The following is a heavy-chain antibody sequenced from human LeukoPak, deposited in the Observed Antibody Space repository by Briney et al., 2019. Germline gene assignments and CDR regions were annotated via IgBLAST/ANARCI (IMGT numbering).Heavy chain of an antibody. Sequence: VASVKVSCKASGYTFTSYDINWVRQATGRGLEWMGWMNPNSGNTGYAQKFQGRVTMTRNTSISTAYMELSSLRSEDTAVYYCARGLGGSSSGEIYNWFDPWGQGTLVTVSS. CDR2: MNPNSGNT. V-gene: IGHV1-8*01. CDR1: GYTFTSYD. J-gene: IGHJ5*02. CDR3: ARGLGGSSSGEIYNWFDP. D-gene: IGHD6-13*01.